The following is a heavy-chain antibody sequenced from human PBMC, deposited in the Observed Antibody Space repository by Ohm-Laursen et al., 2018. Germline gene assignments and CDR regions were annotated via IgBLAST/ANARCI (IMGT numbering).Heavy chain of an antibody. J-gene: IGHJ3*02. V-gene: IGHV3-9*01. CDR3: AKIHCSGGSCYPNGFDM. CDR1: GFIFDDYA. CDR2: ISWNSVGI. D-gene: IGHD2-15*01. Sequence: SLRLSCAASGFIFDDYAMHWVRQAPGKGLEWVSGISWNSVGIGYADSVKGRFTISRDNAKNFLYLQMNNLRPEDTALYYCAKIHCSGGSCYPNGFDMLGHRTRVTVS.